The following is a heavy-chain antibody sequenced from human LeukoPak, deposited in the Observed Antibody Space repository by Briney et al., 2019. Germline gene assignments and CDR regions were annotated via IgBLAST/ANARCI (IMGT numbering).Heavy chain of an antibody. D-gene: IGHD3-22*01. Sequence: ASVXXSCXAXGYTFTSYGXSWVRQAPGQGLEWMGWISXYNGNTNYAQTPQRRLTMTTHTSPSTAYMELRSLRSDDTAVYYCARARVSNYYDSSGYPHAVWGQGTMVTVSS. CDR3: ARARVSNYYDSSGYPHAV. CDR2: ISXYNGNT. J-gene: IGHJ3*01. CDR1: GYTFTSYG. V-gene: IGHV1-18*01.